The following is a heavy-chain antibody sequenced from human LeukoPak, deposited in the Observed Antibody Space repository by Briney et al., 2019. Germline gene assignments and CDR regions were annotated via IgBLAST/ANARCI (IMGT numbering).Heavy chain of an antibody. CDR3: ARDVRRMTTVTTSFGY. Sequence: ASVKVSCKASGYTFTSYAMHWVRQAPGQRLEWMGWINPNSGGTNYAQKFQGRVTMTRDTSISTAYMELSRLRSDDTAVYYCARDVRRMTTVTTSFGYWGQGTLVTVSS. D-gene: IGHD4-17*01. CDR2: INPNSGGT. V-gene: IGHV1-2*02. J-gene: IGHJ4*02. CDR1: GYTFTSYA.